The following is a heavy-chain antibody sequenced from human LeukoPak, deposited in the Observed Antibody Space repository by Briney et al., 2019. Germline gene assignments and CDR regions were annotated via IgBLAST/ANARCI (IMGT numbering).Heavy chain of an antibody. CDR2: FDPEDGET. Sequence: ASVKVSCKVSGYTLTELSINWVRRAPGKGLEWMGGFDPEDGETIYAQKFQGRVTMTEDTSTDTAYMELSSLRSEDTAVYYCTTVDASGYYRRGIDYWGQGTLVTISS. V-gene: IGHV1-24*01. D-gene: IGHD3-22*01. CDR1: GYTLTELS. J-gene: IGHJ4*02. CDR3: TTVDASGYYRRGIDY.